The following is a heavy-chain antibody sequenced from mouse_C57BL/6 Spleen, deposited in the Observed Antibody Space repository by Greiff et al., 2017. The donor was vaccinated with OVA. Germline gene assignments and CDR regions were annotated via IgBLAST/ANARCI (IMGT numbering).Heavy chain of an antibody. J-gene: IGHJ3*01. D-gene: IGHD4-1*01. Sequence: VQLQQSGPELVKPGASVKISCKASGYSFTDYNMNWVKQSNGKSLEWIGVINPNYGTTSYNQKFKGKATLTVDKSSSTAYMQLNSLTSEDSAVYYCAEGTGTGETWIAYWGQGTLVTVSA. CDR2: INPNYGTT. CDR1: GYSFTDYN. V-gene: IGHV1-39*01. CDR3: AEGTGTGETWIAY.